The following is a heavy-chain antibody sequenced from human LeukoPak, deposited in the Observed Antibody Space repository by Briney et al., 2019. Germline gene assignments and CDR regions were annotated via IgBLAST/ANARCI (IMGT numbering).Heavy chain of an antibody. V-gene: IGHV5-51*01. J-gene: IGHJ3*02. CDR1: GYSFTSYW. D-gene: IGHD6-13*01. CDR2: IYPGDSDT. CDR3: ARCAAGGAFDI. Sequence: GESLKISCNGSGYSFTSYWIGWVRQMSGKGLEWMGIIYPGDSDTRYSPSFQGQVTISADKSISTAYLQWCSLKASDTALYYCARCAAGGAFDICGQGAMVTVSS.